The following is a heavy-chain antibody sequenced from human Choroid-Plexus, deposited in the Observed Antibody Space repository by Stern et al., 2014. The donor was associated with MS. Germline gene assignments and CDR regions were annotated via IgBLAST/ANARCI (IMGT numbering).Heavy chain of an antibody. Sequence: EVQLLESGGGLVQPGGSLRLSCAASGFSFSTYAMSWVRQTPGKGLQWVAVISERGCPTYSAYSVKGRFTISRDNSKNTLYLQMDSLRADDTALYYCAKWPHHIAVAGTRYFQHWGQGTLVTVSS. J-gene: IGHJ1*01. CDR1: GFSFSTYA. D-gene: IGHD6-19*01. CDR2: ISERGCPT. V-gene: IGHV3-23*01. CDR3: AKWPHHIAVAGTRYFQH.